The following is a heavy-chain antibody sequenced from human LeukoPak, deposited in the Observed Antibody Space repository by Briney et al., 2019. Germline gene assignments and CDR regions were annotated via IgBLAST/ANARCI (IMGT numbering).Heavy chain of an antibody. CDR1: GYTFTGYY. CDR2: INPNSGGT. Sequence: ASVKVSCKASGYTFTGYYMHWVRQAPGQGLEWMGWINPNSGGTNYAQKFQGRVTMTRNTSISTAYMELSSLRSEDTAVYYCARNTAHDAFDIWGQGTMVTVSS. V-gene: IGHV1-2*02. CDR3: ARNTAHDAFDI. J-gene: IGHJ3*02.